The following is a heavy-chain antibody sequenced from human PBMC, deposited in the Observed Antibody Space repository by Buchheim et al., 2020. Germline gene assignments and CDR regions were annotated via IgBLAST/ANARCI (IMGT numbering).Heavy chain of an antibody. CDR2: INPSGDDT. CDR1: GFTFASYY. CDR3: ARKAYFDF. J-gene: IGHJ4*02. V-gene: IGHV1-46*01. Sequence: QVQLVQSGAEVKKPGASVKVSCKASGFTFASYYMHWVRQAPGQGLEWMGIINPSGDDTTYAQKFQGRLTITRDTSTSTVYLEPISLTSEDTAMYFCARKAYFDFWGQGTL.